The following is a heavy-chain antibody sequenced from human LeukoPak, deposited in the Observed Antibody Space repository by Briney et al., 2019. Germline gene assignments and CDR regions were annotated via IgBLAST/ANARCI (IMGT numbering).Heavy chain of an antibody. CDR2: IYYSGST. V-gene: IGHV4-59*01. Sequence: SETLSLTCTVSGGSISSYYWSWIRQPPGKGLEWIGYIYYSGSTNYNPSLKSRVTISVDTSKNQFSLKLSSVTAADTAVYYCARGHYGSGSYPTWGQGTLVTVSS. CDR1: GGSISSYY. J-gene: IGHJ5*02. CDR3: ARGHYGSGSYPT. D-gene: IGHD3-10*01.